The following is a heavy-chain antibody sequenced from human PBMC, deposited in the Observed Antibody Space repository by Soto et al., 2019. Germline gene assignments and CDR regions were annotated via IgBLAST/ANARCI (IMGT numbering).Heavy chain of an antibody. V-gene: IGHV1-18*01. Sequence: ASVKVSCKASGYTFTSYGISWVRQAPGRGLEWMGWISAYNGNTNYAQKLQGRVTMTTDTSTSTAYMELRSLRSDDTAVYYFARYPIDYYGSGSYLYYYYYYGMDVWGQGTTVTVSS. CDR3: ARYPIDYYGSGSYLYYYYYYGMDV. J-gene: IGHJ6*02. CDR1: GYTFTSYG. CDR2: ISAYNGNT. D-gene: IGHD3-10*01.